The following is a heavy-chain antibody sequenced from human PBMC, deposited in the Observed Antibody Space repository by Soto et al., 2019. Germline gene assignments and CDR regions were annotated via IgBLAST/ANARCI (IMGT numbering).Heavy chain of an antibody. CDR1: GYTFTVYY. V-gene: IGHV1-2*02. CDR2: INPNSGGT. CDR3: ARVGLASGGSSNQYYYYGMDV. D-gene: IGHD2-15*01. Sequence: ASVKVSCKASGYTFTVYYMHGVRQSALQGRDGMGCINPNSGGTNYAQKFQGRVTMTRDTSISTAYMELSRLRSDDTAVYYCARVGLASGGSSNQYYYYGMDVWGQGTTVTVSS. J-gene: IGHJ6*02.